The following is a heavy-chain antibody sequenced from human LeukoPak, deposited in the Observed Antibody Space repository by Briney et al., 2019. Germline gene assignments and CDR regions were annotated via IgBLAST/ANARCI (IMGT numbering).Heavy chain of an antibody. V-gene: IGHV4-39*01. CDR1: GGSISSSSYY. Sequence: SSETLSLTCTVSGGSISSSSYYWGWIRQPPGKGLEWIGSIYYSGSTYYNPSLKSRVTISVDTSKNQFSLKLGSVTAADTAVYYCARPPWSSYSNHWYFDLWGRGTLVTVSS. CDR3: ARPPWSSYSNHWYFDL. J-gene: IGHJ2*01. D-gene: IGHD4-11*01. CDR2: IYYSGST.